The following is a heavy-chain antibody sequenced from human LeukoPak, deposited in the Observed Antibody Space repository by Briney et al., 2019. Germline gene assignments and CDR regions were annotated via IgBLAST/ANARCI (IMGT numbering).Heavy chain of an antibody. J-gene: IGHJ4*02. Sequence: PGGSLRLSCAASGFTFSSYVMHWVRQAQGKGLEWVAVIWYDGGNKYYADSVKGRFTISRDNSKNTLYLQMNSLRAEDTAVYYCARVAPIYSSSLYYLDYWGQGTLVTVSS. V-gene: IGHV3-33*01. CDR1: GFTFSSYV. D-gene: IGHD6-13*01. CDR3: ARVAPIYSSSLYYLDY. CDR2: IWYDGGNK.